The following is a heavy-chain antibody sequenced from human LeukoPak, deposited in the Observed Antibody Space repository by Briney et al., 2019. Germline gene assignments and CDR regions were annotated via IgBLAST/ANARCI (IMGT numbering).Heavy chain of an antibody. CDR1: GGSISSSSYY. CDR3: AITAETVAGNWFDP. V-gene: IGHV4-39*01. Sequence: SETLSLTCTVPGGSISSSSYYWGWIRQPPGKRLERIGSIYYSGSTYYNPSLKSRVTISVDTSKNQFSLKLSSVTAADTAVYYCAITAETVAGNWFDPWGQGTLVTVSS. J-gene: IGHJ5*02. CDR2: IYYSGST. D-gene: IGHD6-19*01.